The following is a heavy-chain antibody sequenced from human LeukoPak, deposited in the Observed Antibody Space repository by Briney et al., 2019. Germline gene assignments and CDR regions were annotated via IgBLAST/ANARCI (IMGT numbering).Heavy chain of an antibody. CDR1: GGSISTYY. D-gene: IGHD5-12*01. J-gene: IGHJ5*02. Sequence: ESGPTLVKPSETLSLTCTVSGGSISTYYWSWIRQPPGKGLEWIGYISYSGNTNYNPSLKSRVTISIDTSKNQFSLKLNSVTAADTAVYYCARHFGSGFDRWFDPWGQGSLVIVSS. CDR2: ISYSGNT. V-gene: IGHV4-59*08. CDR3: ARHFGSGFDRWFDP.